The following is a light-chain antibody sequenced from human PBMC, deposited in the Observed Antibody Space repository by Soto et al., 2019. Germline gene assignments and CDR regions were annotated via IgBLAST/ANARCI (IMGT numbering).Light chain of an antibody. CDR2: EVS. J-gene: IGLJ2*01. V-gene: IGLV2-8*01. CDR1: SSDVGGYNY. CDR3: SSFAGSDNVV. Sequence: QSALTQPPSASGSPGQSVTISCTGTSSDVGGYNYVSWFQQHPGKAPKLMIYEVSKRPSGVPGRFSGSKSGNTASLTVSGLQAEDEADYYCSSFAGSDNVVFGGGTKGTVL.